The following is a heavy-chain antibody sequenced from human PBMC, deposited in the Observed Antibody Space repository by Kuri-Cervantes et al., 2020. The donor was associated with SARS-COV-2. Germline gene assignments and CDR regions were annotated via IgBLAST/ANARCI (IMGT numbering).Heavy chain of an antibody. Sequence: GESLKISCAASGFTFSSYSMNWVRQAPGKGLEWVSYISSSSSTIYYADSVKGRFTISRDNAKNSLYLQMNSLRAEDTALYYCAKDGVAVAGIDGAFDIWGQGTMVTVSS. J-gene: IGHJ3*02. CDR2: ISSSSSTI. CDR1: GFTFSSYS. V-gene: IGHV3-48*01. CDR3: AKDGVAVAGIDGAFDI. D-gene: IGHD6-19*01.